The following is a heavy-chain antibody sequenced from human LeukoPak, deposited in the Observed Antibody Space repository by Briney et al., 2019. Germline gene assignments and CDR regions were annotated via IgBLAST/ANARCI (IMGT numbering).Heavy chain of an antibody. D-gene: IGHD3-10*01. CDR1: GGSISSYY. Sequence: PSETLSLTCTVSGGSISSYYWSWIRQPPGKGLEWIGYIYYSGSTNYNPSLKSRVTISVDTSKNQFSLKLSSVTAADTAVYYCARGRQERYYYGSGSSPRAFDIWGQGTMVTVSS. V-gene: IGHV4-59*01. CDR2: IYYSGST. CDR3: ARGRQERYYYGSGSSPRAFDI. J-gene: IGHJ3*02.